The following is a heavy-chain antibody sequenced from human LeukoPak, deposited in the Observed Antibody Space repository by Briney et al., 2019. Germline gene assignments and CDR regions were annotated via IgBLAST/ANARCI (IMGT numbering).Heavy chain of an antibody. D-gene: IGHD2-15*01. CDR1: GYTFTSYY. CDR2: INPSGGST. Sequence: EASVKVSCKASGYTFTSYYMHWVRQAPGQGLEWMGIINPSGGSTSYAQKFQGRVTMTRDMSTSTVYMELSSLRSEDTAVYYCARVLRYCSGGNCYSGGLGYMDVWGKGTTVTISS. V-gene: IGHV1-46*01. J-gene: IGHJ6*03. CDR3: ARVLRYCSGGNCYSGGLGYMDV.